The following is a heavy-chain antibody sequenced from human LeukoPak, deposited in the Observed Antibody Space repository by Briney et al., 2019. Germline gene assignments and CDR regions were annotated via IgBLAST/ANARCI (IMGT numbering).Heavy chain of an antibody. CDR1: GGSFSGYY. Sequence: PSETLSLTCAVYGGSFSGYYWSWIRQPPGKGLEWIGEINHSGSTNYNPSLKSRVTISVDTSKNQFSLKLSSVTAADTAVYYCARGRSSSSWYFGPPSDYWGQGTLVTVSS. J-gene: IGHJ4*02. CDR3: ARGRSSSSWYFGPPSDY. CDR2: INHSGST. D-gene: IGHD6-13*01. V-gene: IGHV4-34*01.